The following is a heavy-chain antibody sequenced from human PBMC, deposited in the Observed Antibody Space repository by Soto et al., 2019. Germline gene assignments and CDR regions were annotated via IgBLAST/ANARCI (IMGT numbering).Heavy chain of an antibody. V-gene: IGHV4-30-4*01. CDR3: ARDSRIPSGGMDV. CDR1: GGSISSPDHH. J-gene: IGHJ6*02. Sequence: QVQLQESGPGLVKPSQTLSLTCTVSGGSISSPDHHWTWIRQSPGKGLEWIGAIYYSASTYYNPSLVSRLMISVDTSKNQFSLRLTSVTSADMVVYYCARDSRIPSGGMDVLGQGTTVTVSS. CDR2: IYYSAST.